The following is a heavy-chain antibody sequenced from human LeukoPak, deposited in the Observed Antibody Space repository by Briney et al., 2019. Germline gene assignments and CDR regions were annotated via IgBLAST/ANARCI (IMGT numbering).Heavy chain of an antibody. V-gene: IGHV3-64*01. CDR2: ISSNGGST. J-gene: IGHJ3*02. CDR1: GFTFSSYA. D-gene: IGHD1-26*01. CDR3: ARSVGATGDAFDI. Sequence: PGGSLRLSCAASGFTFSSYAMHWVRQAPGKGLEYVSAISSNGGSTYYANSVKGRFTISRDNSKNTLYLQMGSLRAEDMAVYYCARSVGATGDAFDIWGQGTMVTVSS.